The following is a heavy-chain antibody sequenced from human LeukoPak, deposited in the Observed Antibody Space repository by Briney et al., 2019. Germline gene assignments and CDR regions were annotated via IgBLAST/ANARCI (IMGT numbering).Heavy chain of an antibody. J-gene: IGHJ4*02. D-gene: IGHD2-2*02. V-gene: IGHV3-53*01. CDR2: IYSGGST. Sequence: PGGSLRLSCAASGFTVSSNYMSWVRQAPGKGLEWVSVIYSGGSTYYADSVKGRFTISRDNSKNTLYLQMNSLRAEDTAVYHCARGRGKGYCSSTSCYTGGVFDYWGQGTLVTVSS. CDR1: GFTVSSNY. CDR3: ARGRGKGYCSSTSCYTGGVFDY.